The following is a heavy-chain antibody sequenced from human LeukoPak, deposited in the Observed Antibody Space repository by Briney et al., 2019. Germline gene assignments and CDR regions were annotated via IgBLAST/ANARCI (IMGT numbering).Heavy chain of an antibody. CDR1: GFTFSSYA. CDR3: ANVIVVVPAAIPH. V-gene: IGHV3-23*01. CDR2: ISGSGGST. Sequence: GGSPRPSCAASGFTFSSYAMSWVRQAPGKGLEWVSAISGSGGSTYYADSVKGRFTISRDNSKNTLYLQMNSLRAEDTAVYYCANVIVVVPAAIPHWGQGTLVTVSS. J-gene: IGHJ4*02. D-gene: IGHD2-2*01.